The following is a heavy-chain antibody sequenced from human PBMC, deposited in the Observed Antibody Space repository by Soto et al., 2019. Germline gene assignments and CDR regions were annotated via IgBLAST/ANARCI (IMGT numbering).Heavy chain of an antibody. CDR2: INHSGST. Sequence: LPNTVSAGSLRLDYWLWFRLPLETGLEWIGEINHSGSTNYNPSLKSRVTISVDRSKNQFSLKRTSVTAADTAVYYCARDKITGLFDYWGQGTLVTV. V-gene: IGHV4-34*01. J-gene: IGHJ4*02. CDR1: AGSLRLDY. D-gene: IGHD2-8*02. CDR3: ARDKITGLFDY.